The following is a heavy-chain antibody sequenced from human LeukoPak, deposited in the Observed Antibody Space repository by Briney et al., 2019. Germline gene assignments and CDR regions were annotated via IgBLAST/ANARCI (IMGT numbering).Heavy chain of an antibody. CDR1: GYTFTSYW. CDR3: ARGLTGALPFFDY. D-gene: IGHD7-27*01. V-gene: IGHV5-51*01. J-gene: IGHJ4*02. Sequence: GESLRISCKVSGYTFTSYWIAWVRQMPGKGLEWMGIIYPGDSDTRYSPSFQGQVTISADKSISTAYLQWSSLKASDTAMYYCARGLTGALPFFDYWGQGTLVTVSS. CDR2: IYPGDSDT.